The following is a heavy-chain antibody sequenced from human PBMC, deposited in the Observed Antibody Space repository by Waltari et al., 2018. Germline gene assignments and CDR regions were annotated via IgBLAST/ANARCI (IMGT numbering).Heavy chain of an antibody. CDR3: ARRGASYFDY. V-gene: IGHV3-23*01. Sequence: EVKLLESGGGLVQPGGSLRLSCAASGFTFSSYALHRVRQAPGKGLEWISTISGSGGSTFHADPVKGRFTISRDNSKNTLYLQMSTLRAEDTAVYYCARRGASYFDYWGQGTLVTVSS. CDR1: GFTFSSYA. J-gene: IGHJ4*02. CDR2: ISGSGGST.